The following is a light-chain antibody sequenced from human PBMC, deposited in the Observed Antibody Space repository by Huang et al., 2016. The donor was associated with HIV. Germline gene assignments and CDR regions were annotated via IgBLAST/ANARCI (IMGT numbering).Light chain of an antibody. V-gene: IGKV1-9*01. CDR3: QQLNSYPLT. J-gene: IGKJ4*01. CDR2: AAS. CDR1: QTITNY. Sequence: IQLTQSPSSLSASVGDRVTITCRASQTITNYLAWYQQKPGKAPKLLIYAASTLQSGVPSRFSGSGSGTDFTLTISNLGPEDFGSYYCQQLNSYPLTFGGGTKVEIK.